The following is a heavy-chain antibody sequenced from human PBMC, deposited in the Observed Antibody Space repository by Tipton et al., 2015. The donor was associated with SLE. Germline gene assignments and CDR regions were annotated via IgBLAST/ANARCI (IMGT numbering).Heavy chain of an antibody. CDR1: GYSISSGYY. V-gene: IGHV4-38-2*02. CDR3: ARHPNYDFWSGRWFDL. J-gene: IGHJ2*01. Sequence: TLSLTCIVSGYSISSGYYWGWIRQPPEKGLEWIGSIYHSGSTYYNPSLKSRVTISVDTSKNQFSLKLSSVTAADTAVYYCARHPNYDFWSGRWFDLWGRGTLVTVSS. D-gene: IGHD3-3*01. CDR2: IYHSGST.